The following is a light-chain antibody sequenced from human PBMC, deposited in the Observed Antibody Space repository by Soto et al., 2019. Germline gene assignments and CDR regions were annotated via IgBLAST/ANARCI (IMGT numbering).Light chain of an antibody. CDR1: QSISTY. V-gene: IGKV1-39*01. Sequence: DIQMTQSPSSLSASVGDRVTITCRASQSISTYLNWYQQKPGKAPNLLIYAATSLQSGVPLRFRGSGSGTDFTLTISTLQPEDFATYYGRQTYSTPFSFGPGTKLDV. CDR2: AAT. J-gene: IGKJ3*01. CDR3: RQTYSTPFS.